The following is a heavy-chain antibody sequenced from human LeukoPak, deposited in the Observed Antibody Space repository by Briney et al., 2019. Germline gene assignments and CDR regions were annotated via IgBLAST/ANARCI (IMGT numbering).Heavy chain of an antibody. D-gene: IGHD1-14*01. CDR1: GFSLSNYG. CDR3: ARDHRPEIQYYMDV. J-gene: IGHJ6*03. V-gene: IGHV3-33*01. CDR2: LLYDGNTK. Sequence: PGGSLRLSCAASGFSLSNYGMHWVRQAPGKGLEWVAALLYDGNTKHYADSVKGRFTISRDISKNTFYLQMNSLTAEDTAVYYCARDHRPEIQYYMDVWGKGTTVAVSS.